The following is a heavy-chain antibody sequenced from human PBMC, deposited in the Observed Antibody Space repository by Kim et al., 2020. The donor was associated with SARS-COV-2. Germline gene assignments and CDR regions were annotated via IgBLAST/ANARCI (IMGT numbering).Heavy chain of an antibody. J-gene: IGHJ1*01. CDR3: AGVASGQQLPPPYLYFQH. D-gene: IGHD6-13*01. CDR1: GFTVSSNY. Sequence: GGSLRLSCAASGFTVSSNYMSWVRQAPGKGLEWVSVIYSGGSTYYADSVKGRFTISRHNSKNTLYLQMNSLRAEDTAVYYCAGVASGQQLPPPYLYFQHWGQGTLVTVSS. V-gene: IGHV3-53*04. CDR2: IYSGGST.